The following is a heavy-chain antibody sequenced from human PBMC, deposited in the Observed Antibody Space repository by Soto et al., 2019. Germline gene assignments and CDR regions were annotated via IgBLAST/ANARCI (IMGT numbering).Heavy chain of an antibody. CDR1: GDTFSIYT. CDR2: LITGSGIA. J-gene: IGHJ4*02. V-gene: IGHV1-3*04. CDR3: ATLSHDY. Sequence: GASVKVSCKASGDTFSIYTINWVRQAHGQRLEWMGRLITGSGIANYAQKLQGRVTITRDSTTNTFYLELSGLRSEDTAVYYCATLSHDYWGQGTLVTVSS.